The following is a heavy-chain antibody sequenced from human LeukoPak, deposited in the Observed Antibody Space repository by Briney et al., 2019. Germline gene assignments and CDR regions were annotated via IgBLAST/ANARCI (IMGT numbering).Heavy chain of an antibody. CDR3: ARGSEGSTFYYYYYYYMDV. J-gene: IGHJ6*03. CDR2: IHSSGNT. CDR1: GYSISSGYY. V-gene: IGHV4-38-2*02. Sequence: SETLSLTCTVSGYSISSGYYWGWIRQPPGKRLEWVGSIHSSGNTYYNPTLESRVTISVDTSKNQFSLNLTSVTAADTAVYYCARGSEGSTFYYYYYYYMDVWGKGTTVTVSS. D-gene: IGHD6-13*01.